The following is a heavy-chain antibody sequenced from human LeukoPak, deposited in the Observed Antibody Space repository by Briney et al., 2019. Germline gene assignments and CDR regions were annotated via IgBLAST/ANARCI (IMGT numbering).Heavy chain of an antibody. V-gene: IGHV3-23*01. CDR2: ISGSGGST. J-gene: IGHJ6*04. D-gene: IGHD3/OR15-3a*01. Sequence: PGGSLRLSCAASGFTFSSYAMSWVRQAPGKGLEWVSAISGSGGSTYYADSVKGRFTISRDNAKNSLYLQMNSLRAEDTAVYYCARVGLGMDVWGKGTTVTVSS. CDR3: ARVGLGMDV. CDR1: GFTFSSYA.